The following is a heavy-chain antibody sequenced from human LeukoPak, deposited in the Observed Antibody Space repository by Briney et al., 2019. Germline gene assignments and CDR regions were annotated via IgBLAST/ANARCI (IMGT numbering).Heavy chain of an antibody. V-gene: IGHV3-23*02. CDR3: ARIAAGSSSSMDY. Sequence: GGSLRLSCTPSGFTFSSHAMSWVRQAPGKGLEWVSGISGNGAGTYYGDSVKGRFTISRDNSKNTLYLQMNSLRAEDTAVYYCARIAAGSSSSMDYWGQGTLVTVSS. CDR2: ISGNGAGT. J-gene: IGHJ4*02. D-gene: IGHD6-6*01. CDR1: GFTFSSHA.